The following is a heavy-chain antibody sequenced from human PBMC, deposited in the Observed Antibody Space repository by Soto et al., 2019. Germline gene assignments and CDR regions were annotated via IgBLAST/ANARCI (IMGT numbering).Heavy chain of an antibody. CDR3: ARGADSSGSVDY. D-gene: IGHD3-22*01. CDR2: IYHSGST. V-gene: IGHV4-30-2*01. Sequence: SETLSLTCAVSGGSISSGGYSWSWIRQPPGKGLEWIGYIYHSGSTYYNPSFKSRVTISVDTSKNQFSLKLSSVTAADTAVYYCARGADSSGSVDYWGQGTLVTVSS. CDR1: GGSISSGGYS. J-gene: IGHJ4*02.